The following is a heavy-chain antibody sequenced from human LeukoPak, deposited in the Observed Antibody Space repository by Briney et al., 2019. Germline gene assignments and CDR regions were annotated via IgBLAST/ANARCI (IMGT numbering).Heavy chain of an antibody. CDR2: INHSGST. CDR1: GGSFSVYY. CDR3: ASGRYGFDY. J-gene: IGHJ4*02. Sequence: SDTLSLTCAVYGGSFSVYYWSWLRQPPGKALEGIGEINHSGSTNYNPSLKSRVIISVDTSKHQFSLKLSSVTAADTAVYYCASGRYGFDYWGQGTLVTVSS. V-gene: IGHV4-34*01. D-gene: IGHD4-17*01.